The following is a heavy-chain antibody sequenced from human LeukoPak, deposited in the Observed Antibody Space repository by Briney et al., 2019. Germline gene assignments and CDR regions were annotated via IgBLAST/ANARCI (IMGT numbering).Heavy chain of an antibody. CDR2: IWYDASNK. J-gene: IGHJ4*02. D-gene: IGHD2-21*02. V-gene: IGHV3-33*01. CDR1: GFTFSSYG. CDR3: ARDRTVTHLDY. Sequence: GGSLRLSCTASGFTFSSYGMHWVRRAPGKGLEWVAVIWYDASNKYYADSVKGRFTISKDNSENTLYLQMNSLRAEDTAVYYCARDRTVTHLDYWGQGTLVTVSS.